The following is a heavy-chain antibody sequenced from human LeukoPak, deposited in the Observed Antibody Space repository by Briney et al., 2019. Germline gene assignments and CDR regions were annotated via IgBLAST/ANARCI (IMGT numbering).Heavy chain of an antibody. J-gene: IGHJ3*02. V-gene: IGHV4-4*07. Sequence: SETLSLTCTVSGGSISSYYWSWIRQPAGKGLEWIGRIYISGSGSTNYNPSLKSRVTISVDTSKNQFSLKLSSVTAADTAVYYCARMGIAAAGQAFDIWGQGTMVTVSS. D-gene: IGHD6-13*01. CDR1: GGSISSYY. CDR3: ARMGIAAAGQAFDI. CDR2: IYISGSGST.